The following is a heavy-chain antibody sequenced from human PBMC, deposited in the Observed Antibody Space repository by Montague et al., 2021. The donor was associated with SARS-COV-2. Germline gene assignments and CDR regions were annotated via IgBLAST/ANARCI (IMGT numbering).Heavy chain of an antibody. CDR2: IYYSGST. CDR1: GFTVSSNY. D-gene: IGHD5-24*01. CDR3: ARVFPRWLQFDPYFDY. J-gene: IGHJ4*02. V-gene: IGHV4-59*02. Sequence: LRLSCAASGFTVSSNYMSWVRQAPGKGLEWIGYIYYSGSTNYNXSLKSRVTISVDTSKNQFSLKLSSVTAADTAVYYCARVFPRWLQFDPYFDYWGQGTLVTVSS.